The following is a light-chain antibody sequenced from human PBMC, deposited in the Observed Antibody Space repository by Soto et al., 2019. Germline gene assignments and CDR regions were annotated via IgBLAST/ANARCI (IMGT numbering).Light chain of an antibody. V-gene: IGKV4-1*01. J-gene: IGKJ1*01. Sequence: DIVMTQSPDSLAVSLGERATINCKSSQSVLYSSNNKNYLAWYQQKPGQPPMLLIYWASTRESGVTDRFSGSESGTDFALTISSLQAADVAVYYCQQYYSSLWTFGQGTKVEIK. CDR1: QSVLYSSNNKNY. CDR3: QQYYSSLWT. CDR2: WAS.